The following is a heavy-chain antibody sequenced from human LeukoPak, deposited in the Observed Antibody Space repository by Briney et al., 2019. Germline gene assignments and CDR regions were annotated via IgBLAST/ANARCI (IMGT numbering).Heavy chain of an antibody. Sequence: GGSLRLSCTASGFTFDDYAMHWVRQAPGKGLEWVSGISWNSGSVGYADSVKGRFTISRDNAKSTLYLQMNSLRAEDTAVYYCARGRYYYDSSGYYEFDYWGQGTLVTVSS. CDR2: ISWNSGSV. CDR1: GFTFDDYA. D-gene: IGHD3-22*01. V-gene: IGHV3-9*01. J-gene: IGHJ4*02. CDR3: ARGRYYYDSSGYYEFDY.